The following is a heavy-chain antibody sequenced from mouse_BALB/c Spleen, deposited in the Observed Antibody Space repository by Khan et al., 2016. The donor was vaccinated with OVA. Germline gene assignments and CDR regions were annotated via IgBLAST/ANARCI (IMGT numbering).Heavy chain of an antibody. V-gene: IGHV3-2*02. J-gene: IGHJ2*01. Sequence: EVQLQESGPGLLKPSQSLSLTCTVTGYSITSDYAWYWIRQLPENKLEWMAYIGYSGTANNTQSLRSRISITRDTSKNQFFLQLNSVTTEDTATYYCASGRLLLRYPDYFDYWGQGTTLTVSS. CDR1: GYSITSDYA. CDR3: ASGRLLLRYPDYFDY. CDR2: IGYSGTA. D-gene: IGHD1-1*01.